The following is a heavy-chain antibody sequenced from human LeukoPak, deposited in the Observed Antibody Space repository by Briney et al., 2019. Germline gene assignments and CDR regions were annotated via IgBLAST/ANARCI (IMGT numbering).Heavy chain of an antibody. V-gene: IGHV4-4*02. CDR1: GGPVSHDKR. CDR2: IHHSGNT. Sequence: PFETLSLTCAVSGGPVSHDKRGSLGRPPPGKGVEWIGEIHHSGNTNYSPSLKSRVTISLDKSRNQFSLKLNSVTAADTAVYYCAKAGVWLPAVWGQGTLVTVSS. CDR3: AKAGVWLPAV. D-gene: IGHD3-9*01. J-gene: IGHJ4*02.